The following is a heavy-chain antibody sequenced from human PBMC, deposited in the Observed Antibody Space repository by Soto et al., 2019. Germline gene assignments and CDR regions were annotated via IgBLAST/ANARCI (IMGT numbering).Heavy chain of an antibody. J-gene: IGHJ4*02. CDR1: GFSFNNYE. CDR3: ATDLDWKIEF. D-gene: IGHD1-1*01. Sequence: PGGSLRLSCAASGFSFNNYEMHWARQVPGKGLVWVSRISHDATVRSYADSVKGRFTVSRDNAKNTLFLQMDSLRAEDTAVYYCATDLDWKIEFWGQGTLVTVSS. V-gene: IGHV3-74*01. CDR2: ISHDATVR.